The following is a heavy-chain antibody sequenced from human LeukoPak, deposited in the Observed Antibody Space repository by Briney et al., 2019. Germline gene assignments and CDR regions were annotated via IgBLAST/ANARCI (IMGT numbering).Heavy chain of an antibody. V-gene: IGHV4-34*01. CDR3: ARAGFNVGRWPFDY. Sequence: SETLSLTCAVYGGSFSGYYWSWIRQPPGKGLEWIGEINHSGSTNYNPSLKSRVTVSVDTSKNQFFLKLNSVTAADTAVYYCARAGFNVGRWPFDYWGQGTLVTVSS. CDR1: GGSFSGYY. D-gene: IGHD4-23*01. CDR2: INHSGST. J-gene: IGHJ4*02.